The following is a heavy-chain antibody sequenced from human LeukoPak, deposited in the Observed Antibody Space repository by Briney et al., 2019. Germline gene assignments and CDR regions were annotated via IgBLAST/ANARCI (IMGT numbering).Heavy chain of an antibody. D-gene: IGHD6-13*01. CDR2: IVVGSGNT. V-gene: IGHV1-58*02. CDR1: GFTFTSSA. CDR3: ATDLTLDSSSNY. J-gene: IGHJ4*02. Sequence: ASVKVSCKASGFTFTSSAMQWVRQARGQRLEWIGWIVVGSGNTNYAQKFQGRVTMTEDTSTDTAYMELSSLRFEDTAVYYCATDLTLDSSSNYWGQGTLVTVSS.